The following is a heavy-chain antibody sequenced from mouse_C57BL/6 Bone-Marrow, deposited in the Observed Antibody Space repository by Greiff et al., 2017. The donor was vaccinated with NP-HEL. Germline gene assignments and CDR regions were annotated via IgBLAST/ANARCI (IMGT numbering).Heavy chain of an antibody. CDR3: ARGYYGSRFAY. D-gene: IGHD1-1*01. CDR2: IHPNSGST. Sequence: QVQLQQPGAELVKPGASVKLSCKASGYTFTSYWMHWVKRRPGQGLEWIGMIHPNSGSTNYNEKFKSKATLTVDKSSSTAYMQLSSLTSEDSAVYYCARGYYGSRFAYWGQGTLVTVSA. V-gene: IGHV1-64*01. J-gene: IGHJ3*01. CDR1: GYTFTSYW.